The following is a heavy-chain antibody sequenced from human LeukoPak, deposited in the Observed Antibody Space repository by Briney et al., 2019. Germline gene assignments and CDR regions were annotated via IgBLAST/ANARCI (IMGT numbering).Heavy chain of an antibody. J-gene: IGHJ4*02. Sequence: TRGSLRLSCAASGFTVSSSYMSWVRQAPGKGLEWVSFIYSGGSTYYADSVKGRFTISRDNSKNTPYLQMNSLRAEDTAVYYCARDHRWLVFEYGGQGTLVTVSS. V-gene: IGHV3-66*01. CDR1: GFTVSSSY. D-gene: IGHD6-19*01. CDR2: IYSGGST. CDR3: ARDHRWLVFEY.